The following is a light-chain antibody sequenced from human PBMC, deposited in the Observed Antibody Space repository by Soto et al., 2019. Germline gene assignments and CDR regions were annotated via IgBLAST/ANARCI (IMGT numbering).Light chain of an antibody. CDR1: SSDVGGYNY. CDR3: SSYTSSPTYV. Sequence: QSALTQPASVSGSPGQSITISCTGTSSDVGGYNYVSWYQHHPGKAPKLMIYDVSNRPSGVSNRFSASKSGNTASLTISGLQAEDEADYYCSSYTSSPTYVFETGTKLTVL. J-gene: IGLJ1*01. CDR2: DVS. V-gene: IGLV2-14*03.